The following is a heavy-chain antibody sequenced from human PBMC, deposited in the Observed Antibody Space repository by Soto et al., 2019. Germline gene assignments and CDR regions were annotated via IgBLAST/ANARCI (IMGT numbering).Heavy chain of an antibody. D-gene: IGHD2-15*01. Sequence: SETLSLTCTVSGGSLSSGGYYWSWIRQHPGKGLEWIGYIYYSGSTYYNPSLKSRVTISVDTSKNQFSLKLSSVTAADKAVYYCASCLSVRQSPDATDFWGPGTMVTVST. CDR2: IYYSGST. CDR1: GGSLSSGGYY. CDR3: ASCLSVRQSPDATDF. V-gene: IGHV4-31*03. J-gene: IGHJ4*03.